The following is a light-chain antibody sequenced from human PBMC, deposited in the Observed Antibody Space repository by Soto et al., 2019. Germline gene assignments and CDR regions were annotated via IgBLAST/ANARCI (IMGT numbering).Light chain of an antibody. CDR3: AAWDNSLSGWV. J-gene: IGLJ3*02. Sequence: QSVLTRPPSASGTPGQRVTISCSGSSSNIGSTSVYWYQQLPGTAPKLLIYSNDRRPSGVPDRLSGSKSGASASLAISGLQSGDEADYYCAAWDNSLSGWVFGGGTKVTVL. CDR1: SSNIGSTS. V-gene: IGLV1-44*01. CDR2: SND.